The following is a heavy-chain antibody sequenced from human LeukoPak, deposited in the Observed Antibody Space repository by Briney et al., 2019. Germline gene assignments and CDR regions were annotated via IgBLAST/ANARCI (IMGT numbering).Heavy chain of an antibody. D-gene: IGHD1-26*01. J-gene: IGHJ6*02. CDR2: ICYSGST. Sequence: SETLSLTCTVSGGSISSYYWSWIRQPPGKGLEWIGYICYSGSTNYNPSLKSRVTISVDTSKNQFSLKLSSVTAADTAVYYCARVGGTNYYYYGMDVWGQGTTVTVSS. V-gene: IGHV4-59*01. CDR3: ARVGGTNYYYYGMDV. CDR1: GGSISSYY.